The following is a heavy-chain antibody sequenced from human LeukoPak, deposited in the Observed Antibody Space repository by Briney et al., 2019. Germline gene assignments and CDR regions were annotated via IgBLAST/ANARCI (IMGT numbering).Heavy chain of an antibody. D-gene: IGHD2-15*01. CDR2: IKSKADAGTT. V-gene: IGHV3-15*01. J-gene: IGHJ5*02. CDR1: GFTFSHAW. CDR3: TIDHIYSGGFYYNDWFDP. Sequence: GGSLRLSCAASGFTFSHAWMSWVRQAPGKGLEWVGRIKSKADAGTTDYAAPVKGRFTTSRDDSKNTLYLQMNSLKIEDTAVYHCTIDHIYSGGFYYNDWFDPWGQGTLVTVSS.